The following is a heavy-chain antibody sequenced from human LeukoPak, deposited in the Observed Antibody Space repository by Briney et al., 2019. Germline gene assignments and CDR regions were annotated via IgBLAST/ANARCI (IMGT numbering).Heavy chain of an antibody. CDR3: ARGRWGATYSLDY. V-gene: IGHV1-46*01. D-gene: IGHD4/OR15-4a*01. Sequence: GASVKVSCKASGYTFTNYYMHWVRQAPGQGLEWMGMINPSGGSTSYPQKFQGRFTMTRDTSTSTVQMELSRLRSEGTAVYYCARGRWGATYSLDYWGQGTLVTVSS. J-gene: IGHJ4*02. CDR2: INPSGGST. CDR1: GYTFTNYY.